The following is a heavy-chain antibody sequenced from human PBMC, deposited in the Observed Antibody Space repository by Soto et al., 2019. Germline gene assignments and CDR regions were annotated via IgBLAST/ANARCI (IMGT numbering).Heavy chain of an antibody. V-gene: IGHV4-59*01. CDR1: GGSISSYY. CDR3: AREGSGSYYHDAFDI. J-gene: IGHJ3*02. CDR2: IYYSGST. Sequence: SETLSLTCTVSGGSISSYYWSWIRQPPGKGLEWIGYIYYSGSTNYNPSLKSRATISVDTSKNQFSLKLSSVTAADTAVYYCAREGSGSYYHDAFDIWGQGTMVTVSS. D-gene: IGHD1-26*01.